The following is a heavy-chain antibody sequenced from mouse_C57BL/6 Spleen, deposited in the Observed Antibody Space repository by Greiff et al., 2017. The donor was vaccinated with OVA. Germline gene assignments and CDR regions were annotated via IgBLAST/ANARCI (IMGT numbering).Heavy chain of an antibody. CDR2: INYDGSST. J-gene: IGHJ1*03. CDR1: GFTFSDYY. D-gene: IGHD4-1*01. V-gene: IGHV5-16*01. CDR3: ARKFPLGRDWYFDV. Sequence: EVKLMESEGGLVQPGSSMKLSCTASGFTFSDYYMAWVRQVPEKGLEWVANINYDGSSTYYLDSLKSRFIISRDNAKNILYLQMSSLKSEDTATYYCARKFPLGRDWYFDVWGTGTTVTVSS.